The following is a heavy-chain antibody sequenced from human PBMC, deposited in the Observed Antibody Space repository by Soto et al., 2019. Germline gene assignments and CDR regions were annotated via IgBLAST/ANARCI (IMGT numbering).Heavy chain of an antibody. D-gene: IGHD2-15*01. CDR1: GYTFTSYG. Sequence: ASVKVSCKASGYTFTSYGISWVRQAPGQGLEWMGWISAYNGNTNYAQKLQGRVTMTTDTSTSTAYTELRSLRSDDTAVYYCARDTVVVVAATHGYYGMDVWGQGTTVTVSS. CDR2: ISAYNGNT. CDR3: ARDTVVVVAATHGYYGMDV. V-gene: IGHV1-18*01. J-gene: IGHJ6*02.